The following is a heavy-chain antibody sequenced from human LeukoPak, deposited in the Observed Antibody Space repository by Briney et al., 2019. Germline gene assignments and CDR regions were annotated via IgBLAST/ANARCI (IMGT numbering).Heavy chain of an antibody. CDR3: ARRWDSSSSGFDY. D-gene: IGHD6-6*01. V-gene: IGHV3-21*01. J-gene: IGHJ4*02. CDR2: ISSSSSYI. CDR1: GFTFSSYA. Sequence: GGSLRLSCAASGFTFSSYAMSWLRQAPGKGLELVSSISSSSSYIYYADSVKGRFTISRDNAKNSLYLQMNSLRAEDTAVYYCARRWDSSSSGFDYWGQGTLVTVSS.